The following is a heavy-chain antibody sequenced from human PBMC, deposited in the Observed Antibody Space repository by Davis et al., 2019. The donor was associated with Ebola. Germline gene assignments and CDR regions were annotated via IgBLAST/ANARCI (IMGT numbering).Heavy chain of an antibody. CDR2: IWHDGNEK. J-gene: IGHJ6*02. CDR3: ARDRGGDNGMDV. D-gene: IGHD5-24*01. V-gene: IGHV3-33*01. CDR1: GFSFSSYG. Sequence: SCAASGFSFSSYGMHWVRHAPGKGLEWVAVIWHDGNEKFYVDSVKGRFTISRDNSKNVLYLQMNSLRAEDTAVYHCARDRGGDNGMDVWGQGTTVTVS.